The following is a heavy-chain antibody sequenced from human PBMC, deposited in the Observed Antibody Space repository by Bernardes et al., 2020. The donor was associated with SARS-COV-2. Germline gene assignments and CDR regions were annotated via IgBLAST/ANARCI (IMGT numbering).Heavy chain of an antibody. CDR2: ISSSSGTI. Sequence: GGSLRLSCAASGFTFSTYSMNWVRQAPGKGLEWVSYISSSSGTIYYADSVKGRFTISRDNAKNSLFLQVNSLRAEDTAVYYCARDRGVQYGYGMDVWGQGTTVTVSS. D-gene: IGHD4-4*01. CDR3: ARDRGVQYGYGMDV. CDR1: GFTFSTYS. V-gene: IGHV3-48*01. J-gene: IGHJ6*02.